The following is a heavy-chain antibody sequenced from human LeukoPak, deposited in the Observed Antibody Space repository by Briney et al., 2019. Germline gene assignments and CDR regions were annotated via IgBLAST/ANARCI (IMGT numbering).Heavy chain of an antibody. Sequence: PSETLSLTCAVYGGSFSGYYWSWIRQPPGKGLEWIGEINHSGSTNYNPSLKSRVTISVDTSKNQFSLKLSSVTAADTAVYYCARGYSYGPPYGMDVWGQGTTVTVSS. CDR3: ARGYSYGPPYGMDV. D-gene: IGHD5-18*01. CDR2: INHSGST. J-gene: IGHJ6*02. V-gene: IGHV4-34*01. CDR1: GGSFSGYY.